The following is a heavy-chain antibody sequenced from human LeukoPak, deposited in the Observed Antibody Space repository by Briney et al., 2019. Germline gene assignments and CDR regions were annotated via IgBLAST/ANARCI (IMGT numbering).Heavy chain of an antibody. Sequence: ASVKVSCKPSGGTFSSYAISWVRQAPGQGLAWMGRISPILGIANYAQKFQGRVTITADKSTSTAYMELSSLRSEDTAVYYCARGRTTTDAFDIWGQGTMVTVSS. V-gene: IGHV1-69*04. D-gene: IGHD4-17*01. J-gene: IGHJ3*02. CDR1: GGTFSSYA. CDR2: ISPILGIA. CDR3: ARGRTTTDAFDI.